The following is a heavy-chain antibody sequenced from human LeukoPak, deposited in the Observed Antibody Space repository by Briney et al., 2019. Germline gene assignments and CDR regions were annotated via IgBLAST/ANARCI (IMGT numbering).Heavy chain of an antibody. D-gene: IGHD3-22*01. Sequence: GASVTVSCKASGYTFTSNLIYWLRQAPGQSPEWMGIISPSGGSTSYAQKFQGRVTMTRDTSTSTLYMELSSLRSEDTAVYYCARGSDSSGYYYSDYWGQGTQVTVSS. J-gene: IGHJ4*02. CDR2: ISPSGGST. V-gene: IGHV1-46*01. CDR1: GYTFTSNL. CDR3: ARGSDSSGYYYSDY.